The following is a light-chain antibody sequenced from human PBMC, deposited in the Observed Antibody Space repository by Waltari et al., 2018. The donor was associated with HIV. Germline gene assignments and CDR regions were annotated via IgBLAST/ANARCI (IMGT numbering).Light chain of an antibody. CDR1: QSLLDSNGKNY. CDR2: LCS. Sequence: IVMTQSPLSLPVTPGESASISCRSSQSLLDSNGKNYLDWFLQKPGQSPQLLIYLCSKRASGVPDRFSGKGSGKDFTLKISRVEAEDVGVYYCMQTLQPPWTFGPGTKVEIK. J-gene: IGKJ1*01. CDR3: MQTLQPPWT. V-gene: IGKV2-28*01.